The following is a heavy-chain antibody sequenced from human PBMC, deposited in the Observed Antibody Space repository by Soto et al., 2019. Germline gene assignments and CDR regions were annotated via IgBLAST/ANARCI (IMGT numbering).Heavy chain of an antibody. D-gene: IGHD2-2*01. V-gene: IGHV1-3*01. J-gene: IGHJ4*02. CDR3: ASSFTVPAALGY. CDR2: INAGNGNT. CDR1: GYTFTSYA. Sequence: ASVKVSFKASGYTFTSYAMHWVRQAPGQRLEWMGWINAGNGNTKYSQKFQGRVTITRDTSASTAYMELSSLRSEDTAVYYCASSFTVPAALGYWGQATLVTVSS.